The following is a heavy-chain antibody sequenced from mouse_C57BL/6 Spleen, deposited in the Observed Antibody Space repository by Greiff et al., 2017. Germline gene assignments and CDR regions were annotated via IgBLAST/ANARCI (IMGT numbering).Heavy chain of an antibody. CDR3: AKNYYGSSYGG. Sequence: EVMLVESGAELVKPGASVKLSCTASGFNIKDYYMPWVKQRTEQGLEWIGRIDPEDGETKYAPKFQGKAAITADTSSNTAYRQLSSLTSGDTAVYYCAKNYYGSSYGGWGQGTTLTVSS. V-gene: IGHV14-2*01. CDR2: IDPEDGET. J-gene: IGHJ2*01. CDR1: GFNIKDYY. D-gene: IGHD1-1*01.